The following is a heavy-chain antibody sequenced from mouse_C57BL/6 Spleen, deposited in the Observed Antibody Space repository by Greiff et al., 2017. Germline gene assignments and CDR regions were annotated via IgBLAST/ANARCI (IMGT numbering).Heavy chain of an antibody. Sequence: QVQLQQPGAELVMPGASVKLSCKASGYTFTSYWMHWVKQNPGQGLEWIGDIDPSDRYPNYHQKFKGKSTLTVDKSSSTAYMQLSSLTSEDSAVYYCARRAYYSNYYFDYWGQGTTLTVSS. CDR3: ARRAYYSNYYFDY. V-gene: IGHV1-69*01. CDR2: IDPSDRYP. CDR1: GYTFTSYW. J-gene: IGHJ2*01. D-gene: IGHD2-5*01.